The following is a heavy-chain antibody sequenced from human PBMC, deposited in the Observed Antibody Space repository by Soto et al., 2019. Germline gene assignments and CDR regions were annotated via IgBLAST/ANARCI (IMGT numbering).Heavy chain of an antibody. Sequence: ASVKVSCKASGYTFTSYDINWVRQATGQGLEWMGWMNPNSGNTGYAQKFQGRVTMTRNTSIHTAYMELSSLRSEDTAVYYCARGPYVFRFLDSLPRGYYGMEFWGQGTTVTVSS. CDR2: MNPNSGNT. CDR3: ARGPYVFRFLDSLPRGYYGMEF. CDR1: GYTFTSYD. D-gene: IGHD3-3*01. J-gene: IGHJ6*02. V-gene: IGHV1-8*01.